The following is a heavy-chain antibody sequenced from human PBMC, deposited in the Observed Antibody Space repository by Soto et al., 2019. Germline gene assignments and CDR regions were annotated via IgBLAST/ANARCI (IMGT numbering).Heavy chain of an antibody. D-gene: IGHD1-26*01. V-gene: IGHV3-21*01. CDR3: ARDSYSGSYWTPFDY. J-gene: IGHJ4*02. CDR2: ISSSSSYI. CDR1: GFTFSSYS. Sequence: LRLSCAASGFTFSSYSMNWVRQAPGKGLEWVSSISSSSSYIYYADSVKGRFTISRDNAKNSLYLQMNSLRAEDTAVYYCARDSYSGSYWTPFDYWGQGTLVTVSS.